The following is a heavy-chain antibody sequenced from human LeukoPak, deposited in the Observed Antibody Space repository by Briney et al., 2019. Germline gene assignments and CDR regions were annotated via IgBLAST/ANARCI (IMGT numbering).Heavy chain of an antibody. Sequence: GRSLRLSCAAPGFTFSSYAIHWVRQAPGKGLEWVALISYDGSTKYSTDSVKGRFTISRDNSKNTLYLQMNSLRPEDTAVYYCAGHFGAWHYFDYWGQGTLVTVSS. CDR3: AGHFGAWHYFDY. CDR2: ISYDGSTK. V-gene: IGHV3-30*04. CDR1: GFTFSSYA. J-gene: IGHJ4*02. D-gene: IGHD3-3*01.